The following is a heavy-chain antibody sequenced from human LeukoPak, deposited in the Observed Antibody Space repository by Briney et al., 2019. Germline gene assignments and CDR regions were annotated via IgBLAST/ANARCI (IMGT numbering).Heavy chain of an antibody. CDR3: VRDADWSFDY. V-gene: IGHV3-30*02. Sequence: GGSLRLSCAASGFNFRGYGMHWVRQAPGRGLEWVAFIRNDGSDKYYADSVKGRFTISRDNSKNTLSVQMNSLRVQDTAVYYCVRDADWSFDYWGQGTLLTVSS. J-gene: IGHJ4*02. D-gene: IGHD3-9*01. CDR2: IRNDGSDK. CDR1: GFNFRGYG.